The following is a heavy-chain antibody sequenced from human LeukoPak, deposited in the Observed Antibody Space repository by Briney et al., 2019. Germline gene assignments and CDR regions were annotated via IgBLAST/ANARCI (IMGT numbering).Heavy chain of an antibody. Sequence: SETLSLTCTVSGGSISSYYWSWIRQPPGKGLEWIGYIYYSGSTNYNHSLKSRVTISVDTSKNQFSLKLTSVTAADTAVYYCARHQGSGSYFDYWGQGTLVTVSS. CDR3: ARHQGSGSYFDY. V-gene: IGHV4-59*08. D-gene: IGHD3-10*01. J-gene: IGHJ4*02. CDR1: GGSISSYY. CDR2: IYYSGST.